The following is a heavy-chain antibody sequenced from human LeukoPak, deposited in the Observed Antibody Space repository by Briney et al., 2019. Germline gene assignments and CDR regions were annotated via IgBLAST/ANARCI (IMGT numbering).Heavy chain of an antibody. CDR2: IYYSGST. D-gene: IGHD3-9*01. J-gene: IGHJ3*02. CDR3: ARGGYDILTGYHDDAFDI. Sequence: PSETLPLTCTVSGGSISSSSYYWGWIRQPPGKGLEWIGSIYYSGSTYYNPSLKSRVTISVDTSKNQFSLKLSSVTAADTAVYYCARGGYDILTGYHDDAFDIWGQGTMVTVSS. CDR1: GGSISSSSYY. V-gene: IGHV4-39*01.